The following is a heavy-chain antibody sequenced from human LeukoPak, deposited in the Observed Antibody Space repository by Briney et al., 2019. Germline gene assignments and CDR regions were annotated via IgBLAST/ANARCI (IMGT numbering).Heavy chain of an antibody. D-gene: IGHD3-10*01. V-gene: IGHV3-30*18. CDR2: ISYDGSNK. Sequence: GGSLRLSCAASGFTFSSYGMHWVRQAPGNGLELVAVISYDGSNKYYADSVRGRFTISRDNSKNTLYLQMNSLRAEDTAVYYCAKGTGSYDRYYYYGMDVWGKGTTVTVSS. J-gene: IGHJ6*04. CDR1: GFTFSSYG. CDR3: AKGTGSYDRYYYYGMDV.